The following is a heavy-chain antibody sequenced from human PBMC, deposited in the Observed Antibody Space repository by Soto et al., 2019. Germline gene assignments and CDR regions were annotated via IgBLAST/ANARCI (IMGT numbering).Heavy chain of an antibody. D-gene: IGHD2-2*01. Sequence: QVTLKESGPVLVKPTETLTLTCTVSGFSLSNARMGGSWIRQPPGKPLEWLAHIFSNDEKSYSTSLKSRHTISKDPSKGQVVLTMTNMDPVDTATYYCARIRDVPGIVLVPAAAFAPWGQGTLVTVSS. CDR1: GFSLSNARMG. J-gene: IGHJ5*02. CDR2: IFSNDEK. CDR3: ARIRDVPGIVLVPAAAFAP. V-gene: IGHV2-26*01.